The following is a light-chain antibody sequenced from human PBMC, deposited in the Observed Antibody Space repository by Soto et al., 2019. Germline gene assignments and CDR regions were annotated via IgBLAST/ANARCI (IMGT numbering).Light chain of an antibody. J-gene: IGKJ1*01. CDR2: DAS. CDR1: QTISNW. Sequence: DIQMTQSPSTLSGSVGDRVTITWRASQTISNWLAWYQQRPGKAPNLLILDASTLESGVPSRFSGSGSGTTFTLTISSLQSDDFATYYCLQYNGYYRTFGQGTKVDIK. V-gene: IGKV1-5*01. CDR3: LQYNGYYRT.